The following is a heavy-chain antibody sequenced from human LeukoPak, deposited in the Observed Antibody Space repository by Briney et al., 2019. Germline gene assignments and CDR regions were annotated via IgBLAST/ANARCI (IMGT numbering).Heavy chain of an antibody. J-gene: IGHJ4*02. CDR2: IYPGDSDT. V-gene: IGHV5-51*01. CDR1: GYSFTTYW. CDR3: ARRRDGYNYVGYFDY. D-gene: IGHD5-24*01. Sequence: GESLKISCKGSGYSFTTYWIGWVRQMPGKGLEWMGIIYPGDSDTRYSPSFQGQVTISADKSISTAYLQWSSLKASDTAMYYCARRRDGYNYVGYFDYWGQGTLVTVSS.